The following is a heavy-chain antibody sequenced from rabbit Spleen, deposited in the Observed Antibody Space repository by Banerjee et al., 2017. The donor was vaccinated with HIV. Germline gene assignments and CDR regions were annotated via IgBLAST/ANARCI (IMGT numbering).Heavy chain of an antibody. V-gene: IGHV1S45*01. CDR3: ARTSGGSIYTTFYFDL. CDR1: GFDLSGGYY. Sequence: QQQLEESGGGLVKPEGSLTLTCKASGFDLSGGYYMCWVRQAPGKGLEWIGCIYGENDGVTYYANWAKGRFTISKISSTTVTLQLDSLTAADTATYFCARTSGGSIYTTFYFDLWGPGTLVTVS. CDR2: IYGENDGVT. D-gene: IGHD8-1*01. J-gene: IGHJ4*01.